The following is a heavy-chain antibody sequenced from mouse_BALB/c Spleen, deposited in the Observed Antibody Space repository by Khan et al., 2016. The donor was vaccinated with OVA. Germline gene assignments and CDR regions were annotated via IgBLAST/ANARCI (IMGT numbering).Heavy chain of an antibody. D-gene: IGHD1-1*01. V-gene: IGHV1-7*01. CDR1: GYTFINYW. J-gene: IGHJ2*01. CDR3: ARRGLRWDFDD. CDR2: INPSTGYT. Sequence: VQLQQSGAELAKPGASVKMSCKASGYTFINYWILWVKQRPGQGLEWIGYINPSTGYTEYNQNFKDKATLTAAKSSSTAYMQLSSLTSEDSAVYYCARRGLRWDFDDWGQGTTLTVSS.